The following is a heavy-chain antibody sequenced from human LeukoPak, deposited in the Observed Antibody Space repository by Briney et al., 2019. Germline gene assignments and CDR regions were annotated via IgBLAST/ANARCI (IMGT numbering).Heavy chain of an antibody. J-gene: IGHJ4*02. CDR3: AKRDSSGYYNFDY. Sequence: SGTLSLTCAVSGGSISSSNWWSWVRQPPGKGLEWIGEIYHSGSTNYNPSLKSRVTISVDKSKNQFSLKLSSVTAADTAVYYCAKRDSSGYYNFDYWGQGTLVTVSS. D-gene: IGHD3-22*01. CDR1: GGSISSSNW. V-gene: IGHV4-4*02. CDR2: IYHSGST.